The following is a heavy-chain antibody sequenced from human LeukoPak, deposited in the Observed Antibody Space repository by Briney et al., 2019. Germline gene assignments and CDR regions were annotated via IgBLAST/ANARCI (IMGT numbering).Heavy chain of an antibody. CDR1: GFTFSKAW. Sequence: GSLRLSCAASGFTFSKAWMSWIRQPPGKGLEWIGEINHSGSTNYNPSLKSRVTISVDTSKNQFSLKLSSVTAADTAVYYCARGRYCSSTSCYTRFDPWGQGTLVTVSS. J-gene: IGHJ5*02. CDR3: ARGRYCSSTSCYTRFDP. V-gene: IGHV4-34*01. D-gene: IGHD2-2*02. CDR2: INHSGST.